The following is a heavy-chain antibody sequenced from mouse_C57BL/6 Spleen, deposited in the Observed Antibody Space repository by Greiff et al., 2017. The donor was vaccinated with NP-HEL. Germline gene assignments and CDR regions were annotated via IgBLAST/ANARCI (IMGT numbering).Heavy chain of an antibody. CDR2: ISYSGST. D-gene: IGHD2-4*01. J-gene: IGHJ4*01. CDR1: GYSITSGYD. CDR3: ARRDYDGAMDY. Sequence: VQLKESGPGMVKPSQSLSLTCTVTGYSITSGYDWHWIRHFPGNKLEWMGYISYSGSTNYNPSLKSRISITHDTSKNHFFLKLNSVTTEDTATYYCARRDYDGAMDYWGQGTSVTVSS. V-gene: IGHV3-1*01.